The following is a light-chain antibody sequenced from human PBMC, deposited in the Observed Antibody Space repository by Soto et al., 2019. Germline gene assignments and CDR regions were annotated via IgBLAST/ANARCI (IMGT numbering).Light chain of an antibody. CDR3: QQYKNWPAIT. CDR2: GPS. CDR1: RSVSSN. J-gene: IGKJ5*01. Sequence: EIVMTQSPATPSVSPGERATLSCRASRSVSSNLAWYQQKPGQAPRLLIYGPSTRATGIPARFSGSGSGTEFTLTISSLQSEDFAIYYCQQYKNWPAITFGQGTRLEIK. V-gene: IGKV3D-15*01.